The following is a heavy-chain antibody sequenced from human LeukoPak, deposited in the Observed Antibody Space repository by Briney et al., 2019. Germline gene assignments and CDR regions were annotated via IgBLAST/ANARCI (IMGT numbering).Heavy chain of an antibody. J-gene: IGHJ4*02. CDR2: INHSGST. CDR3: ARATSPNFDY. V-gene: IGHV4-34*01. Sequence: SETLSLTCAVYGGSFSGYYWSWIRQPPGKGLEWIGEINHSGSTNYNPSLKSRVTISVDTSKNQFSLKLSSVIAADTAVYYCARATSPNFDYWGQGTLVTVSS. CDR1: GGSFSGYY.